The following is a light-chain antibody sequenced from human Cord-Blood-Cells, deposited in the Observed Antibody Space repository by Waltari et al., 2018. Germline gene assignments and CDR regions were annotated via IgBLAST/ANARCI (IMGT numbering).Light chain of an antibody. CDR2: GAS. V-gene: IGKV3-15*01. CDR3: QQYNNWPRVDSRYT. Sequence: EIVMTQSPATLSVSPGERATLSCRASQSVSSNLAWYQQKPGQAPRLLIYGASTRATGIPARFSGSVSGTEFTLTISSLQSEDFAVYYCQQYNNWPRVDSRYTFGGGTKVEIK. J-gene: IGKJ4*01. CDR1: QSVSSN.